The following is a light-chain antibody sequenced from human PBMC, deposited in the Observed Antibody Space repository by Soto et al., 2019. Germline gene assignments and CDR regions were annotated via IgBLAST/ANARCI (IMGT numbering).Light chain of an antibody. CDR3: QQYGTSEII. Sequence: EIALTQSPGTLSLSPGERATLSCRASQTLSNSFIAWYQHKPGQALRLLVYDTSTRATGIPDRYSGSGSGTDFTLTISRLEPEDFAVFFCQQYGTSEIIFGQGTRLEIK. J-gene: IGKJ5*01. CDR2: DTS. V-gene: IGKV3-20*01. CDR1: QTLSNSF.